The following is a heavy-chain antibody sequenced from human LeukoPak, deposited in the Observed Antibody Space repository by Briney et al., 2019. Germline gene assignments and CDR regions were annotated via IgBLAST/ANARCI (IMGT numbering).Heavy chain of an antibody. J-gene: IGHJ4*02. CDR3: ARSWFGESPDY. CDR1: GGSFSGYY. Sequence: PSETLSLTCAVYGGSFSGYYWSWIRQPPGKGLEWIGEINHSGSTNYNPSLKSRVTISVDKSKNQFSLKLSSVTAADTAVYYCARSWFGESPDYWGQGTLVTVSS. D-gene: IGHD3-10*01. V-gene: IGHV4-34*01. CDR2: INHSGST.